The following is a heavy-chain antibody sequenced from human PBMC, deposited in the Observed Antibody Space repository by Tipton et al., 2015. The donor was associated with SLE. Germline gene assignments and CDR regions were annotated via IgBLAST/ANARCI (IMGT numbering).Heavy chain of an antibody. V-gene: IGHV4-59*03. CDR3: ARHIDCINHGCYSPWFDP. Sequence: LRLSCAASGFTFNSYAMSWVRQAPGKGLEWIGYIHNSGTNSYNPSLKSRVTMTIDTSKNQFSLELRSVTAADTAVYYCARHIDCINHGCYSPWFDPWGQGTLVTVSS. D-gene: IGHD1-26*01. J-gene: IGHJ5*02. CDR2: IHNSGTN. CDR1: GFTFNSYA.